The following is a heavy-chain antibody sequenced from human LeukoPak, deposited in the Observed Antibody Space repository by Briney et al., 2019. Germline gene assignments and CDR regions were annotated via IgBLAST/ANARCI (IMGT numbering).Heavy chain of an antibody. CDR2: IWYDGSNK. CDR3: ARDPPRYSSGWPFDY. V-gene: IGHV3-33*01. D-gene: IGHD6-19*01. CDR1: GLTFSSYG. J-gene: IGHJ4*02. Sequence: GRSLRLSCAASGLTFSSYGMHWVRQAPGKGLEWVAVIWYDGSNKYYADSVKGRFTISRDNSKNTLYLQMNSLRAEDTAVYYCARDPPRYSSGWPFDYWGQGTLVTVSS.